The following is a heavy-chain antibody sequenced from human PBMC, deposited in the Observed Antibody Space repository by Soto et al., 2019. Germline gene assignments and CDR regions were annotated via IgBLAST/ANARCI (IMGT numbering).Heavy chain of an antibody. CDR3: ARLVRGSYLDY. J-gene: IGHJ4*02. D-gene: IGHD2-2*01. CDR2: IFYSGST. CDR1: GGSISSSIYY. Sequence: QLQLQESGPGLVKPSETLSLTCTVSGGSISSSIYYWGWIRQPPGKGLEWIGSIFYSGSTYYNPSIKSRVTMSVDTSKNQFSLKLSSVTAADTAVYYGARLVRGSYLDYWGQGTLVTVSS. V-gene: IGHV4-39*01.